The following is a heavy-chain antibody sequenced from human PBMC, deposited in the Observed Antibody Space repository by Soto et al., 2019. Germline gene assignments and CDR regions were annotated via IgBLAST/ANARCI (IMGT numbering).Heavy chain of an antibody. CDR3: ASSRVTMTRCDY. Sequence: EVQLVESGGDLIQPGGSLRLSCAASGFTVSTNFMSWVRQATGKGLEWVSVIYSGGSTYYADSVKGRFTISRDNSKNTLYLQMNGQRAEDTAVYYCASSRVTMTRCDYWGQGTLVTVSS. CDR1: GFTVSTNF. D-gene: IGHD3-22*01. V-gene: IGHV3-53*01. CDR2: IYSGGST. J-gene: IGHJ4*02.